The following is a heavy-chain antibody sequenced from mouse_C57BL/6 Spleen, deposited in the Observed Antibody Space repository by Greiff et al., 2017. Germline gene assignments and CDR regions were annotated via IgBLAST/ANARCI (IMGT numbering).Heavy chain of an antibody. J-gene: IGHJ4*01. Sequence: EVQLQQSGPELVKPGASVKISCKASGYTFTDYYMNWVKQSHGKSLEWIGDINPNNGGTSYNQKFKGKATLTVDKYSSTAYMEIRSLTSEDSAVYYCARDYGYWGQGTSVTVSS. CDR2: INPNNGGT. V-gene: IGHV1-26*01. CDR3: ARDYGY. CDR1: GYTFTDYY. D-gene: IGHD1-1*01.